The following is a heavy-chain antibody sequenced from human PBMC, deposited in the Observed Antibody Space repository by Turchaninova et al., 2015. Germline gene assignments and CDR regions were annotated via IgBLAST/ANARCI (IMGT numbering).Heavy chain of an antibody. Sequence: GGSLRLSCAASGFVFGTHAMSWVRQAPGKGLEWVAALSATGGFTCYAGSVKGRFIISRDNSKNMLYLQMHSLSADDTALYYCAKDPYSDFWSGYYYFDYWGRGTLLTVSS. CDR2: LSATGGFT. J-gene: IGHJ4*02. CDR1: GFVFGTHA. V-gene: IGHV3-23*01. D-gene: IGHD3-3*01. CDR3: AKDPYSDFWSGYYYFDY.